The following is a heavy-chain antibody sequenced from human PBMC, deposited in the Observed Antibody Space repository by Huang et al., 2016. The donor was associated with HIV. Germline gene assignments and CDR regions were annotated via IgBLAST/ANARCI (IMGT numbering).Heavy chain of an antibody. Sequence: EVLLLESGGGLVQPGGSLRLPCVASGFTFSSYAMSWGRQAPGEGLQWVSSITDGINNRYYAYSVKGRFAVSRADSTNTLYLQMNSLRAEETAVYYCAKDAGTSGYDVLGPFGSWGQGTLVTVSS. CDR3: AKDAGTSGYDVLGPFGS. J-gene: IGHJ4*02. V-gene: IGHV3-23*01. CDR1: GFTFSSYA. D-gene: IGHD3-3*01. CDR2: ITDGINNR.